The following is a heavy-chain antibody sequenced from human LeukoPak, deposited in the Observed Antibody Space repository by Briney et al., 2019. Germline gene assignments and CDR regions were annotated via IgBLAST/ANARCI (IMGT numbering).Heavy chain of an antibody. Sequence: HPSETLSLTCSVSGGSISSYYWSWIRQSPENGLEWIGYIYNSGNTNYNLFLKSRVTISADTSKNQFSLKLTSVTAADTAVYYCARYRGTYGYDYWGQGKLVIVSS. J-gene: IGHJ4*02. CDR2: IYNSGNT. D-gene: IGHD5-24*01. CDR3: ARYRGTYGYDY. CDR1: GGSISSYY. V-gene: IGHV4-59*01.